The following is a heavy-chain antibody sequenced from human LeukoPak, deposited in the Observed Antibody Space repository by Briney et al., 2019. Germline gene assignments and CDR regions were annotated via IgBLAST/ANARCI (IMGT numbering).Heavy chain of an antibody. D-gene: IGHD3-16*01. J-gene: IGHJ6*03. CDR1: GFIFRSYA. CDR2: ISYNGADI. CDR3: AKGMLNYYYMDA. V-gene: IGHV3-30*04. Sequence: QAGRSLRLSCEGSGFIFRSYAMHWVRQAPGRGLEWLTVISYNGADIEYSDSVKGRFTISRDNSKKTLYLQMSSLRVEDTAVYYCAKGMLNYYYMDAWGKGTTVTVSS.